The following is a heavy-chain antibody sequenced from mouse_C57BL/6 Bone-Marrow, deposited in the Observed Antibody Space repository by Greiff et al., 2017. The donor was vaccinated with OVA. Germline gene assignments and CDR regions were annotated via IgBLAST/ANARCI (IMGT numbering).Heavy chain of an antibody. Sequence: EVKLQQSGPELVKPGASVKISCKASGYTFTDYYMNWVKQSHGKSLEWIGDINPNNGGTSYNQKFKGKATLTVDKSSSTAYMELRSLTSEDSAVYYCARCSYGSSPFFDYWGQGTTLTVSS. V-gene: IGHV1-26*01. D-gene: IGHD1-1*01. CDR1: GYTFTDYY. J-gene: IGHJ2*01. CDR2: INPNNGGT. CDR3: ARCSYGSSPFFDY.